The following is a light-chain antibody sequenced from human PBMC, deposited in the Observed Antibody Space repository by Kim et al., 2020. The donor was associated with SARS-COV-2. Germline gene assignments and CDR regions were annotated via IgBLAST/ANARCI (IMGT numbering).Light chain of an antibody. V-gene: IGLV6-57*04. CDR2: EDN. Sequence: NFMLTQPHSVSESPGKTVTISCTRSSGSIASNYVQWYQQRPGSAPTAVIYEDNQRPSGVPDRFSGSIDSSSNSASLTISGLKTEDEADYYCQSYDGSNPFVFGTGTKVTVL. CDR1: SGSIASNY. CDR3: QSYDGSNPFV. J-gene: IGLJ1*01.